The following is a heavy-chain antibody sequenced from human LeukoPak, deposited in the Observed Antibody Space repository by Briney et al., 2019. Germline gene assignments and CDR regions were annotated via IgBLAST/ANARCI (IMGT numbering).Heavy chain of an antibody. V-gene: IGHV4-34*12. CDR2: IFYSGRI. D-gene: IGHD3-10*01. CDR1: AGSFIGYY. CDR3: ARHRPVLYYYGSGSYYKGGPFDY. J-gene: IGHJ4*02. Sequence: SGTLSLTCAVDAGSFIGYYWSWFRQPPGKGGAWFPSIFYSGRISSNPSLKWRVTISVATSKNQFSLKLRSVSAADTAVYYCARHRPVLYYYGSGSYYKGGPFDYWRQGTLVSVSS.